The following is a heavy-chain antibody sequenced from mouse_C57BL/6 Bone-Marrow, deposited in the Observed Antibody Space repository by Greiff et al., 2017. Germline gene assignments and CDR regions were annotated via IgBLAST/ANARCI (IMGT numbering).Heavy chain of an antibody. CDR3: ARGDYDGAY. CDR2: IYPGDGDT. J-gene: IGHJ3*01. Sequence: QVQLQQSGPELVQPGASVKISCKASGYAFSSSWMNWVKQRPGKGLEWIGRIYPGDGDTNYNGKFKGKATLTADKSSSTAYMQLSSLTSEDSAVYFCARGDYDGAYWGQGTLVTVSA. V-gene: IGHV1-82*01. D-gene: IGHD2-4*01. CDR1: GYAFSSSW.